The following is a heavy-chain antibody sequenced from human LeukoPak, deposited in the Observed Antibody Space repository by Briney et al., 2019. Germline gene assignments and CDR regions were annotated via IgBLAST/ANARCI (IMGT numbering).Heavy chain of an antibody. CDR3: AREPSGVVVVTDAFDI. D-gene: IGHD3-22*01. J-gene: IGHJ3*02. CDR1: GGSFSGYY. Sequence: SETLSLTCAVYGGSFSGYYWTWIRQPPGKGLEWIGEINHSGSTNYNPSLKSRVTISVDTSKNQFSLKLSSVTAADTAVYYCAREPSGVVVVTDAFDIWGQGTMVTVSS. V-gene: IGHV4-34*01. CDR2: INHSGST.